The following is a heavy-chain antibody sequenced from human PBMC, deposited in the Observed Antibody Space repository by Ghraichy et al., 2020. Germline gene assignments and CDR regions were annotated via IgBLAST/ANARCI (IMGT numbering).Heavy chain of an antibody. CDR2: INHSGST. CDR3: ARGEAFYGDYGH. J-gene: IGHJ4*02. V-gene: IGHV4-34*01. D-gene: IGHD4-17*01. CDR1: GGSFSGYY. Sequence: SETLSLTCAVYGGSFSGYYWSWIRQPPGKGLEWIGEINHSGSTNYNPSLKSRVTISVDTSKNQFSLKLSSVTAADTAVYYCARGEAFYGDYGHWGQGTLVTVSS.